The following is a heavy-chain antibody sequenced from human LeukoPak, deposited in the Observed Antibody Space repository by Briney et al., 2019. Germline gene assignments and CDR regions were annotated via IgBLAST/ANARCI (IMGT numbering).Heavy chain of an antibody. J-gene: IGHJ6*02. V-gene: IGHV4-39*07. CDR1: GGSISSSTSY. CDR2: IFYTGST. D-gene: IGHD3-10*01. Sequence: SETLSLTCTVSGGSISSSTSYWGWVRQPPGKGLESIGIIFYTGSTYYNPSLKSRVTMSRDTSKNQFSLILRSLIAADTAVYYCARHGNLVVRGVMDVWGQGTTVTVSS. CDR3: ARHGNLVVRGVMDV.